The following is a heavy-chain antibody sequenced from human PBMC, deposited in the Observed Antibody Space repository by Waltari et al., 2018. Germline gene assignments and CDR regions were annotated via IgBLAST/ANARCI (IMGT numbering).Heavy chain of an antibody. V-gene: IGHV3-15*01. CDR3: TTDQGDSYTFYSFDY. J-gene: IGHJ4*02. Sequence: EVQLVESGGGLVNPGGSLRLSCAASGLTFINERVDWVRQAPGKGLEWIARIKTQSDGGGATYYAAPVTGRFTVSRDDSKNMLYLQMSSLKTEDTAMYYCTTDQGDSYTFYSFDYWGQGTLVTVSS. CDR1: GLTFINER. CDR2: IKTQSDGGGAT. D-gene: IGHD3-16*02.